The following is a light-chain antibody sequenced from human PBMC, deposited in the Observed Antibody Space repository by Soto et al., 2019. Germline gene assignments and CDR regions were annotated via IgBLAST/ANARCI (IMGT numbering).Light chain of an antibody. J-gene: IGKJ5*01. CDR3: QESSSTLPIT. CDR1: QSVSSN. CDR2: GAS. Sequence: EIVLTQSPATLSVSPGERATLSCRASQSVSSNLAWYQQKPGQAPRLLMFGASTRATNIPARFSGSGSGTEFTLTISSLQPEDFATYWCQESSSTLPITFGPGTRLEIK. V-gene: IGKV3-15*01.